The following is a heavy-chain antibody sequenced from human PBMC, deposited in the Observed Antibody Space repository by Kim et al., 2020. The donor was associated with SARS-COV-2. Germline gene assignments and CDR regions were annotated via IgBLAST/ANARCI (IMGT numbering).Heavy chain of an antibody. Sequence: GGSLRLSCAASGFTFGDYAMSWFRQAPGKGLEWVSFISSKGGNLDTEYSADGSISVTIDTEKSSSIVQFEMMNLDTEDETFYYFAGIGSSTSPSHGMDV. V-gene: IGHV3-49*03. CDR1: GFTFGDYA. J-gene: IGHJ6*01. CDR3: AGIGSSTSPSHGMDV. CDR2: ISSKGGNLDT. D-gene: IGHD2-2*01.